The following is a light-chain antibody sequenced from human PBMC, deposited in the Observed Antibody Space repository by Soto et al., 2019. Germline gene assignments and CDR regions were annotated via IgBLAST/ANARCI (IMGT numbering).Light chain of an antibody. CDR2: DAS. J-gene: IGKJ5*01. CDR1: QSVSIS. V-gene: IGKV3-11*01. CDR3: QQRSNWPPEIT. Sequence: EIVLAQSLATVSLSPGETATLSCRASQSVSISLAWYQQKPGQAPRLLIYDASNRATGVPARFSGSGSGTDFTLTVSSLEPEDFALYYCQQRSNWPPEITFGQGTRLEIK.